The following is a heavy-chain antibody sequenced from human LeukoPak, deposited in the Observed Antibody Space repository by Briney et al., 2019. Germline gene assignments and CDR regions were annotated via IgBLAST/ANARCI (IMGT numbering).Heavy chain of an antibody. CDR3: ARGGGITWYDFDF. CDR2: TWYDGSDR. J-gene: IGHJ4*02. V-gene: IGHV3-33*01. CDR1: GFTFSTYG. Sequence: GGSLRLSCAASGFTFSTYGMHWVRQAPGKGLEWVAVTWYDGSDRSYAGSVKGRFTISRDNSKNTLYLQINSLRGEDTAVYYCARGGGITWYDFDFWGQGTLVTVSS. D-gene: IGHD6-13*01.